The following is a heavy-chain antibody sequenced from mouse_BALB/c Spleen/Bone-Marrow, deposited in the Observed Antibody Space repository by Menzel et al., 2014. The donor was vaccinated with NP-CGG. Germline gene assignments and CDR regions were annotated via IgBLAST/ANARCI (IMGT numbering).Heavy chain of an antibody. CDR1: GFDFSRYW. J-gene: IGHJ3*01. CDR2: INPDSSTI. V-gene: IGHV4-1*02. Sequence: VQLQQSGGGLVQPGGSLKLSCAASGFDFSRYWMSWVRQAPGKGLEWIGEINPDSSTINYTPSLKYKFIISRDNAKNTLYLQMSKVRSEDTALYYCARLSYYGRFAYWGQGTLVTVSA. CDR3: ARLSYYGRFAY. D-gene: IGHD1-1*01.